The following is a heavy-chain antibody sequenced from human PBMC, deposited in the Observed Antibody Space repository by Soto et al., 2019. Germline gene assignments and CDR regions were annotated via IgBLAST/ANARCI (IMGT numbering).Heavy chain of an antibody. CDR3: ARTGVADDFWSGYYDYYYYMDV. CDR2: IYHSGST. Sequence: SETLSLTCAVSSGSISSSNWWSWVRQPPGKGLEWIGEIYHSGSTNYNPSLKSRVTISVDTSKNQFSLKLSSVTAADTAVYYCARTGVADDFWSGYYDYYYYMDVWGKGTTVTVSS. CDR1: SGSISSSNW. J-gene: IGHJ6*03. D-gene: IGHD3-3*01. V-gene: IGHV4-4*02.